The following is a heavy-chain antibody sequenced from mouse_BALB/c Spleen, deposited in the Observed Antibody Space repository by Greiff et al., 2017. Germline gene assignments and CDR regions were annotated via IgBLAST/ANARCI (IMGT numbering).Heavy chain of an antibody. V-gene: IGHV5-17*02. J-gene: IGHJ2*01. CDR3: ARSDGYLFDY. CDR2: ISSGSSTI. Sequence: EVQVVEPGGGLVQPGGSLKLSCAASGFTFSSFGMHWVRQAPEKGLEWVAYISSGSSTIYYADTVKGRFTISRDNPKNTLFLQMTRLRSEDTAMYYYARSDGYLFDYWGQGTTLTVSS. D-gene: IGHD1-2*01. CDR1: GFTFSSFG.